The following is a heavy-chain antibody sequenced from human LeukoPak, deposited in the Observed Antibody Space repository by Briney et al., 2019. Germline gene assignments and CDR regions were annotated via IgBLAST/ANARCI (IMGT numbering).Heavy chain of an antibody. CDR1: GYTFTSYG. J-gene: IGHJ4*02. Sequence: ASVKVSCKASGYTFTSYGIRWVRPAPGQGLEWMGWISAYNGNTNYAQKLQGRVTMTTDTSTSTAYMELRSLRSDDTAVYYCASLIYDSSGLYFDYWGQGTLVTVSS. D-gene: IGHD3-22*01. V-gene: IGHV1-18*01. CDR3: ASLIYDSSGLYFDY. CDR2: ISAYNGNT.